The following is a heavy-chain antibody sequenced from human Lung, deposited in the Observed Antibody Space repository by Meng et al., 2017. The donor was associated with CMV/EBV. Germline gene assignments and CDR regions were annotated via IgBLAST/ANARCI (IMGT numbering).Heavy chain of an antibody. D-gene: IGHD3-10*01. V-gene: IGHV4-59*01. CDR3: AREEGIGGFDP. CDR1: GGSISSYY. Sequence: QVQPQESGPGLGKPSETLSLTCTVSGGSISSYYWSWIRQPPGKGLEWIGYIYYSGSTNYNPSLKSRVTISVDTSKNQFSLKLSSVSAADTAVYYCAREEGIGGFDPWGQGTLVTVSS. J-gene: IGHJ5*02. CDR2: IYYSGST.